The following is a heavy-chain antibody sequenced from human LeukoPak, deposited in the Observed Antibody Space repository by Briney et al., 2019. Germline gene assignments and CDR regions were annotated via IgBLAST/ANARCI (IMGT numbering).Heavy chain of an antibody. V-gene: IGHV4-39*02. J-gene: IGHJ6*03. Sequence: PSETLSLTCTVSGGSISSSSYYWGWIRQPPGKGLEWIGSIYYSGSTYYNPSLKSRVTISVDTSKNQFSLKLSSVTAADTAVYYCAREDRDGYYYYYMDVWGKGTTVTISS. CDR1: GGSISSSSYY. D-gene: IGHD5-24*01. CDR3: AREDRDGYYYYYMDV. CDR2: IYYSGST.